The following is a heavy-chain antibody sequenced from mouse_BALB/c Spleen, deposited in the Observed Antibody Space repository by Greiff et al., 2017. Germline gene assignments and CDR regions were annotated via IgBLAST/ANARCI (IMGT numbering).Heavy chain of an antibody. Sequence: VKLQESGAELAKPGASVKMSCKASGYTFTSYWMHWVKQRPGQGLEWIGYINPSTGYTEYNQKFKDKATLTADKSSSTAYMQLSSLTSEDSAVYYCARCGNLRDRYAMDYWGQGTSVTVSS. CDR2: INPSTGYT. CDR3: ARCGNLRDRYAMDY. D-gene: IGHD2-1*01. V-gene: IGHV1-7*01. J-gene: IGHJ4*01. CDR1: GYTFTSYW.